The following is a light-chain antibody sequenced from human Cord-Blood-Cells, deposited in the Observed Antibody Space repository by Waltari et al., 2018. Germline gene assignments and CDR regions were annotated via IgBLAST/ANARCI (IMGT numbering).Light chain of an antibody. Sequence: DIQMTQSPSSVSAPVGDRVTITCRASQGISSCLAWYQQKPGKAPKLLISAASSLQSGVPSRLSGSGSGTDFTLTISSLQPEDFATYYCQQANSVPLTFGGGTKVEIK. CDR3: QQANSVPLT. CDR2: AAS. CDR1: QGISSC. J-gene: IGKJ4*01. V-gene: IGKV1D-12*01.